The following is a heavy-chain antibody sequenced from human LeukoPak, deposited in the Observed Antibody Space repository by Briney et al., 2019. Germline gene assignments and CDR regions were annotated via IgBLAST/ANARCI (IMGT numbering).Heavy chain of an antibody. D-gene: IGHD2-21*02. V-gene: IGHV4-61*02. J-gene: IGHJ3*02. CDR1: GASISSGSYY. Sequence: SETLSLTRTVSGASISSGSYYWSWIRQPAGKGLEWIGRVYTSGSTNYNPSLKSRDTISVDTSKYLFSLKLSSVTAADTAVYYCARVVVVTAWVFDIWGQGTMVTVSS. CDR3: ARVVVVTAWVFDI. CDR2: VYTSGST.